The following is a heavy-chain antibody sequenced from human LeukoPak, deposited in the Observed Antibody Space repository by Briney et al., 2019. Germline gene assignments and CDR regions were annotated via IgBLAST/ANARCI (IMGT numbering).Heavy chain of an antibody. CDR3: AREPPASWSSGQRLDY. V-gene: IGHV1-18*01. D-gene: IGHD3-22*01. Sequence: GASVKLSCKASGYTITSYGTSWVRQAPGQGLESMGWISAYNGNTNYAQKLQGRLTITTDTSTSTAYMELRSLSSDDTAVYYCAREPPASWSSGQRLDYWGQGTLVTVSS. CDR2: ISAYNGNT. CDR1: GYTITSYG. J-gene: IGHJ4*02.